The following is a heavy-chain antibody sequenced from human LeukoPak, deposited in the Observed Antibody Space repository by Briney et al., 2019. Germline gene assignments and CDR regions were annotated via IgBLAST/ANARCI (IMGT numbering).Heavy chain of an antibody. V-gene: IGHV3-30*03. CDR1: GFTFSSYG. Sequence: GGSLRLFCAVSGFTFSSYGMHWVRQAPGKGLEWVAVISYDGSNKYYADSVKGRFTITRDNSKNTLYLQMNSLRAEDMAVYYCARDSSFYCSSTSCYAGNWFDPWGQGTLVTVSS. CDR2: ISYDGSNK. CDR3: ARDSSFYCSSTSCYAGNWFDP. J-gene: IGHJ5*02. D-gene: IGHD2-2*01.